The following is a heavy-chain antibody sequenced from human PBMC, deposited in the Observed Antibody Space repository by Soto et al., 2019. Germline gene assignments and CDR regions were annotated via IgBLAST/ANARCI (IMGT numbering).Heavy chain of an antibody. J-gene: IGHJ6*02. Sequence: QVQLVQSGAEVKKPGASVKVSCKASGYTFTSYGISWVRQAPGQGHEWMGWISAYNGNTNYAQKLQGRVTMTTDTSTSTAYMELRSLRSDDTAVYYCARSQYYYDSSGYPAGQILYGMDVWGQGTTVTVSS. V-gene: IGHV1-18*01. CDR2: ISAYNGNT. CDR3: ARSQYYYDSSGYPAGQILYGMDV. D-gene: IGHD3-22*01. CDR1: GYTFTSYG.